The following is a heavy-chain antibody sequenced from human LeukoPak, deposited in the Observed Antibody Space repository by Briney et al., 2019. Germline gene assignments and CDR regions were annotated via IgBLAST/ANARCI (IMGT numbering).Heavy chain of an antibody. CDR1: GGSISSYY. V-gene: IGHV4-59*01. Sequence: PSXTLSLTCTVSGGSISSYYWSWIRQPPGKGLEWIGYIYYSGSTNYNPSLKSRVTISVDTSKNQFSLKLSSVTAADTAVYYCAGYCSSTSCNFDYWGQGTLVTVSS. J-gene: IGHJ4*02. CDR2: IYYSGST. D-gene: IGHD2-2*01. CDR3: AGYCSSTSCNFDY.